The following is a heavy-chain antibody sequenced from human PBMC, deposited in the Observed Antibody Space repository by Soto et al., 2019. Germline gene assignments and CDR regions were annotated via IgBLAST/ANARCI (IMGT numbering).Heavy chain of an antibody. CDR1: GFIFSSFG. J-gene: IGHJ4*02. V-gene: IGHV3-33*01. CDR2: IWYDGSNT. Sequence: GGSLRLSCAASGFIFSSFGMHWVRQAPGKGLEWVTHIWYDGSNTYYADSVKGRFTISRDNSRNTLYLQMNSLRAEDTAVYHCVRDLLGSGGHFDYWGQGTPVTVSS. D-gene: IGHD7-27*01. CDR3: VRDLLGSGGHFDY.